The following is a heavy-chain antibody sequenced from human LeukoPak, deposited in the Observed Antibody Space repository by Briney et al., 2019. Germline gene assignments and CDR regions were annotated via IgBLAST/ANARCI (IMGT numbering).Heavy chain of an antibody. D-gene: IGHD3-10*01. J-gene: IGHJ4*02. Sequence: GGSLRLSCAASGFTFSSYGMHWVRQAPGKGLEWVAFIRYDGSNKYYADSVKGRFTISRDNSKNTLYLQMNSLRAEDTAVYYCAKGSRLFYYGSGIFDYWGQGTLVTVSS. CDR3: AKGSRLFYYGSGIFDY. CDR2: IRYDGSNK. CDR1: GFTFSSYG. V-gene: IGHV3-30*02.